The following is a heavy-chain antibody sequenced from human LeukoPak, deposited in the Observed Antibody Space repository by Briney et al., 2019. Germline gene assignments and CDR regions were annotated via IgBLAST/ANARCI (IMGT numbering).Heavy chain of an antibody. CDR1: GGSISSSSYY. Sequence: SETLSLTCTVSGGSISSSSYYWGWIRQPPGKGLEWIGRIYYSGSTYYNPSLKSRVTISVDTSKNQFSLKLSSVTAADTAVYYCARDGGPMVRGVITTLFDYWGQGTLVTVSS. J-gene: IGHJ4*02. CDR3: ARDGGPMVRGVITTLFDY. CDR2: IYYSGST. V-gene: IGHV4-39*07. D-gene: IGHD3-10*01.